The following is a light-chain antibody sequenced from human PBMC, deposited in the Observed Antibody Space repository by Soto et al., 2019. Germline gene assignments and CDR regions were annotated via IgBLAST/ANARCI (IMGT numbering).Light chain of an antibody. V-gene: IGKV3-15*01. J-gene: IGKJ4*01. CDR3: QQYNNWLRT. CDR1: QSVSSN. Sequence: EIVLTQSPATLSLSPGERVTLSCRASQSVSSNLAWYQQKPGQAPRLLIYGASTRATGIPARFSGSGSGTEFTLTISSLQSEDFAVYYCQQYNNWLRTFGGGTKV. CDR2: GAS.